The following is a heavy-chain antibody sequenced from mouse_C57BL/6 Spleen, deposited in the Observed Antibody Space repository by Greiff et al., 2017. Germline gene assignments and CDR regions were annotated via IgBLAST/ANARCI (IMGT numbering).Heavy chain of an antibody. CDR3: TEGCYYCGRSWFAY. V-gene: IGHV6-3*01. CDR1: GFTFSNYW. Sequence: EVQLVESGGGLVQPGGSMKLSCVASGFTFSNYWMNWVRQSPEKGLEWVAQISLTSDNYATHYAESVKGRFTISRDDSKSGVYQQMNNLMAEDTRIYYCTEGCYYCGRSWFAYWGQGTLVTVSA. J-gene: IGHJ3*01. CDR2: ISLTSDNYAT. D-gene: IGHD1-1*01.